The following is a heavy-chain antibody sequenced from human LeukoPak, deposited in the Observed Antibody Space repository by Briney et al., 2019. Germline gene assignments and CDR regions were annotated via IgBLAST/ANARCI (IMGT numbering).Heavy chain of an antibody. CDR2: ISGSGGST. J-gene: IGHJ4*02. D-gene: IGHD3-22*01. CDR3: AKDYYDSSGYYYGFDY. Sequence: GGSLRFSCAASGFTFSSYAMSWVRQAPGKGLEWVSAISGSGGSTYYADSVKGRFTISRDNSKNTLYLQMNSLRAEDTAVYYCAKDYYDSSGYYYGFDYWGQGTLVTVSS. V-gene: IGHV3-23*01. CDR1: GFTFSSYA.